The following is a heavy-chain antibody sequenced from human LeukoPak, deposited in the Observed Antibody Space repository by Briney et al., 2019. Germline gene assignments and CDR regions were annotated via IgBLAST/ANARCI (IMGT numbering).Heavy chain of an antibody. D-gene: IGHD2-2*03. CDR2: IKQDGSEK. CDR1: GFTFSSYW. CDR3: ARDFKGLGYSIWFDP. Sequence: SGGSLRLSCAASGFTFSSYWMSWVRQAPGKGLEWVANIKQDGSEKYYVDSVKGRFTISRDNAKNSLYLQTNSLRAEDTAVYYCARDFKGLGYSIWFDPWGQGTLVTVSS. V-gene: IGHV3-7*01. J-gene: IGHJ5*02.